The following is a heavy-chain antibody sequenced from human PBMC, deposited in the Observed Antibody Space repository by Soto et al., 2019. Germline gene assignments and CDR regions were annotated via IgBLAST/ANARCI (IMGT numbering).Heavy chain of an antibody. V-gene: IGHV5-51*01. Sequence: PGESLKISCQCSGYTFSNFCIGWVRQLPWKGLEWMGIIYPGDHETRYSPSFHGKVTISADKSINTAYLQWNSLEASDTAFYFCARSTRSSPYFDYWGQGAMVTV. CDR1: GYTFSNFC. CDR2: IYPGDHET. J-gene: IGHJ4*02. CDR3: ARSTRSSPYFDY. D-gene: IGHD6-13*01.